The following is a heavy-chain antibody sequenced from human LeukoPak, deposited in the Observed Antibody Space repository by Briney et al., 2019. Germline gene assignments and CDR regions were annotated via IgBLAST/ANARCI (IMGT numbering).Heavy chain of an antibody. V-gene: IGHV3-21*04. D-gene: IGHD3-9*01. CDR1: GFTFSTYN. Sequence: GGSLRLSCAASGFTFSTYNMHWVRQAPGKGLEWVSSISGTSRSTYIYYADSVKGRFTISRDNAENSLYLQMNSLRAEDTAVYYCAKWGDYDVLTGYYVSDYWGQGTLVTVSS. CDR3: AKWGDYDVLTGYYVSDY. CDR2: ISGTSRSTYI. J-gene: IGHJ4*02.